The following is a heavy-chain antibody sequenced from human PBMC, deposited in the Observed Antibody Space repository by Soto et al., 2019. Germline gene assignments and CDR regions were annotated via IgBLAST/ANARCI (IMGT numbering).Heavy chain of an antibody. D-gene: IGHD3-22*01. CDR3: ARDLRGYYYDSSGYYYGPHDAFDI. Sequence: TGGSLRLSCAASGFTFSSYSMNWVRQAPGKGLEWVSSISSSSSYIYYADSVKGRFTISRDNAKNSLYLQMNSLRAEDTAVYYCARDLRGYYYDSSGYYYGPHDAFDIWGQGTMVTVSS. CDR1: GFTFSSYS. J-gene: IGHJ3*02. V-gene: IGHV3-21*01. CDR2: ISSSSSYI.